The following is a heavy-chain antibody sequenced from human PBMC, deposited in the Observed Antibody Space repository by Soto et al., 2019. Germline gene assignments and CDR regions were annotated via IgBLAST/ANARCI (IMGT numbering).Heavy chain of an antibody. J-gene: IGHJ4*02. CDR2: IWYDESNK. CDR1: GFIFNEYG. D-gene: IGHD2-15*01. V-gene: IGHV3-33*03. Sequence: VHLVESGGGVVQPGRSLRLSCAASGFIFNEYGMHWVRQAPGKGLEWVAVIWYDESNKYYADSVKGRFTFSRDNSKNTMSLQMNSLRVEDTAVYYCARWGCSGSNCNLNQRSFDLWGQGTLVTVSS. CDR3: ARWGCSGSNCNLNQRSFDL.